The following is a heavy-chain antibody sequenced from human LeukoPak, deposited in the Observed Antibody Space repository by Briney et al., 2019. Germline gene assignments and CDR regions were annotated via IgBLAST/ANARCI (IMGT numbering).Heavy chain of an antibody. CDR3: SNKVYCSTTSCHPAGY. D-gene: IGHD2-2*01. CDR1: GESIRSSNW. CDR2: IYHSGTT. V-gene: IGHV4-4*02. Sequence: SETLSLTCTVSGESIRSSNWWSWVRQSPGKGLEWIGEIYHSGTTNYNPSLKSRVTISFATSTNQFFLDLSPVTAADTAVYYCSNKVYCSTTSCHPAGYWGLGSLVTVSS. J-gene: IGHJ4*02.